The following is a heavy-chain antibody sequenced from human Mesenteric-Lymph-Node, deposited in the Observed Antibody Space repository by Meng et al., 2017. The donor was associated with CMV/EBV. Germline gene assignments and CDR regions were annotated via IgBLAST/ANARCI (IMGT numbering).Heavy chain of an antibody. CDR2: ISTRSGSI. CDR1: GFTFSDYS. J-gene: IGHJ5*02. D-gene: IGHD5-24*01. V-gene: IGHV3-48*04. CDR3: ACHNKFQFDP. Sequence: GESLKISCAASGFTFSDYSMNWVRQVPGKGLEWVSYISTRSGSIYYADSVKGRFAISRDNAKNSLYLQMNSLRAEDTALYYCACHNKFQFDPWGQGTLVTVSS.